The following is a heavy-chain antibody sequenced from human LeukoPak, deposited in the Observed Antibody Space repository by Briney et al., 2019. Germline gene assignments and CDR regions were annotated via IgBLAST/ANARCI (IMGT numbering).Heavy chain of an antibody. J-gene: IGHJ4*02. CDR2: ISSSSSTI. D-gene: IGHD1-26*01. CDR3: AKDLGWELPAEAY. Sequence: GGSLRLSCAASGFTFSSYSMNWVRQAPGKGLEWVSYISSSSSTIYYADSVKGRFTISRDNAKNSLYLQMNSLRAEDTGMYYCAKDLGWELPAEAYWGQGILVTVSS. CDR1: GFTFSSYS. V-gene: IGHV3-48*01.